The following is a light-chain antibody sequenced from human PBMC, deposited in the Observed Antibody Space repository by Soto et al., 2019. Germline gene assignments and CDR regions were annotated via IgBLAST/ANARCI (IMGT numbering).Light chain of an antibody. V-gene: IGKV1-39*01. CDR3: QQTDSFPRT. CDR2: AAS. CDR1: QSISSY. Sequence: EIQMTQSPSSLSASVGDRVTITCRASQSISSYLNWYQHRPGKAPKLLIYAASSLQTGVPSRFSGSRSGTDFALTISSLQRDDFATYYCQQTDSFPRTFGQGTKVDI. J-gene: IGKJ1*01.